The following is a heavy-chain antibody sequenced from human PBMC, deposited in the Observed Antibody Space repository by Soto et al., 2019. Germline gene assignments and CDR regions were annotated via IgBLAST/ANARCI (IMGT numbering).Heavy chain of an antibody. CDR3: ARQYSSSPPYYYYYYGMDV. Sequence: GESLKISCKGSGYSFTSYWIGWVRQMPGKGLEWMGIIYPGDSDTRYSPSFQGPVTISADKSISTANLQWSRLKASDTAMYYCARQYSSSPPYYYYYYGMDVWGQGTTVTV. CDR1: GYSFTSYW. V-gene: IGHV5-51*01. CDR2: IYPGDSDT. J-gene: IGHJ6*02. D-gene: IGHD6-6*01.